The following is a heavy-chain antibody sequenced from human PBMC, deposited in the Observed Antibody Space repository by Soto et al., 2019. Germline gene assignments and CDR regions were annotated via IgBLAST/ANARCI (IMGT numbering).Heavy chain of an antibody. Sequence: GASVKVSCKASGYTFTSYDINWVRQATGQGLEWMGWMNPNSGNTGYAQKFQGRVTMTRNTSISTAYMELSSLRSEDTAVYYCARLKSGLGDTYYYVMDVCGQGSTVIVSS. CDR2: MNPNSGNT. J-gene: IGHJ6*02. D-gene: IGHD1-26*01. CDR1: GYTFTSYD. CDR3: ARLKSGLGDTYYYVMDV. V-gene: IGHV1-8*01.